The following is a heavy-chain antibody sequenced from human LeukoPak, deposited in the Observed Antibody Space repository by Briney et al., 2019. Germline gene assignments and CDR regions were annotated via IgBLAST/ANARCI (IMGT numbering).Heavy chain of an antibody. CDR1: GYSFTSYW. J-gene: IGHJ4*02. V-gene: IGHV5-51*01. CDR3: ARRSRDGYNQIDY. CDR2: IYPGDSDT. Sequence: GESLKISCKGSGYSFTSYWIGWVRQMPGKGLEWMGIIYPGDSDTRYSPSFQGQVTISADKSISTAYLQWSGLKASDTAMYYCARRSRDGYNQIDYWGQGTLVTVSS. D-gene: IGHD5-24*01.